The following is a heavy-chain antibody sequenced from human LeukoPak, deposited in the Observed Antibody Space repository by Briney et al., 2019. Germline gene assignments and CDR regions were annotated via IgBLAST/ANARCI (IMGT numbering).Heavy chain of an antibody. V-gene: IGHV3-48*04. CDR2: ISSSGSTI. J-gene: IGHJ4*02. D-gene: IGHD1-26*01. CDR3: ARERVGASEPFDY. Sequence: PGGSLRLSCAASGFTFSSYSMNWVRQAPGKGLEWVSYISSSGSTIYYADSVKGRLTISRDNAKNSLYLQMNSLRAEDTAVYYCARERVGASEPFDYWGQGTLVTVSS. CDR1: GFTFSSYS.